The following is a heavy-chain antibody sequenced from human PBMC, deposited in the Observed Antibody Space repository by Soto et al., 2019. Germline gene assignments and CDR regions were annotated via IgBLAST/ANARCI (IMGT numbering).Heavy chain of an antibody. CDR3: AKGLQAAAHY. D-gene: IGHD5-12*01. CDR2: ISYYVINK. J-gene: IGHJ4*02. V-gene: IGHV3-30*18. Sequence: PVESRILSCSSSVFTFISYCIEWVRQAPVKWLEWVAVISYYVINKYYSDSVKGRFTISRDNSKNTLYLQMNSLRAEDTAVYYCAKGLQAAAHYWGQGTLVTVSS. CDR1: VFTFISYC.